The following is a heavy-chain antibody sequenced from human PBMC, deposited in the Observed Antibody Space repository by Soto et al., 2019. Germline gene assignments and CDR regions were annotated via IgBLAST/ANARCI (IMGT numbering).Heavy chain of an antibody. J-gene: IGHJ3*02. CDR1: GFTFSSYA. CDR3: AKFLAEVGATADDAFDI. Sequence: EVQLLESGGGLVQPGGSLRLSCAASGFTFSSYAMSWVRQAPGKGLEWVSAISGSGGSTYYADSVKGRFTISRDNSKNTLYLQMNSLRAEDTAVYYCAKFLAEVGATADDAFDIWGQGTMVTVSS. CDR2: ISGSGGST. D-gene: IGHD1-26*01. V-gene: IGHV3-23*01.